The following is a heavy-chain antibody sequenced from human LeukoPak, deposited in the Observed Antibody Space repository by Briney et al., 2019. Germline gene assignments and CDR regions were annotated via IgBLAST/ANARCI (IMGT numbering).Heavy chain of an antibody. J-gene: IGHJ5*02. D-gene: IGHD2-2*01. CDR1: GYTFTGHY. Sequence: GASVKVSCKASGYTFTGHYMHWVRQAPGQGLEWMGWINPNSGGTNYAQKFQGRVTMTRDTSISTAYMELSRLRSDDTAVYYCARDPIQVVVPAAIGWFDPWGQGTLVTVSS. CDR3: ARDPIQVVVPAAIGWFDP. CDR2: INPNSGGT. V-gene: IGHV1-2*02.